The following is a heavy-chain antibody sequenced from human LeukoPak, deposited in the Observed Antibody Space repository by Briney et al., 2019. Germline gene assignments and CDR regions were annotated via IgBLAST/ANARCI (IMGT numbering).Heavy chain of an antibody. Sequence: GGSLRLSCAASGFTFSTYWMHWVRQAPGKGLVWVSRINTDGSSPSYADSVKGRFTISRDNAKNTLYLQMNSLRAEDTAVYYCTRDPSLFSGHFDYWGQGALVSVSS. V-gene: IGHV3-74*01. CDR1: GFTFSTYW. CDR2: INTDGSSP. J-gene: IGHJ4*02. CDR3: TRDPSLFSGHFDY. D-gene: IGHD3-10*02.